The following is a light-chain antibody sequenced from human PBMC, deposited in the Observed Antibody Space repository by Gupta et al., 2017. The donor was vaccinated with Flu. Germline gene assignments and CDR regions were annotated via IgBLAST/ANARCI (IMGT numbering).Light chain of an antibody. CDR2: RNG. V-gene: IGLV1-47*01. J-gene: IGLJ3*02. CDR1: NSYLGSSF. CDR3: ASWDDSLSAWV. Sequence: HSVLTQPPSTSGTPGQRVTISCSGSNSYLGSSFVYWYRRFPGAAPKMLIYRNGKRPSGAPARFSGSKSATSASLAIGGLQAEDEADYYCASWDDSLSAWVFGGGTKLTVL.